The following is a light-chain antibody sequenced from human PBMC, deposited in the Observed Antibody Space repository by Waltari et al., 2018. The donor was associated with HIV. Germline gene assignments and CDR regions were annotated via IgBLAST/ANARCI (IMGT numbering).Light chain of an antibody. J-gene: IGKJ1*01. V-gene: IGKV3-20*01. CDR2: DAS. CDR3: QQYDSSRT. Sequence: EIVLTQSPGTLSLSPGERATLSCRASQSVRSSYLAWYHQGPGQAPRLLIYDASSRASGIPDRFSGSGSGTDFTLTISRLEPEDFAVYYCQQYDSSRTFGQGTKVEIK. CDR1: QSVRSSY.